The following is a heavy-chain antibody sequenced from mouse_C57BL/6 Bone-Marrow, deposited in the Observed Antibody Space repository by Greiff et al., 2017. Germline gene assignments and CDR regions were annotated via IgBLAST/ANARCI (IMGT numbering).Heavy chain of an antibody. D-gene: IGHD2-3*01. V-gene: IGHV1-15*01. CDR2: IDPETGGP. J-gene: IGHJ3*01. CDR3: TREGYYLFAY. CDR1: GYTFTDYE. Sequence: VQLQQSGAELVRPGASVTLSCKASGYTFTDYEMHWVKQTPVHGLEWIGAIDPETGGPAYNQKFKGKAILTADKSSSTAYMELRSLTSEDSAVYYCTREGYYLFAYGGQGTLVTVSA.